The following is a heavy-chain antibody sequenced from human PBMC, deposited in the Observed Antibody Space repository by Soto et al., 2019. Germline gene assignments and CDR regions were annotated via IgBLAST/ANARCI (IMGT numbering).Heavy chain of an antibody. V-gene: IGHV4-34*01. CDR1: GGSFSVYY. CDR2: INHSGST. D-gene: IGHD2-21*02. Sequence: PSETLSLTCAVYGGSFSVYYWNWIRQPPGKGLEWIGEINHSGSTNYNPSLKSRVTISIDTSKNQFSLKLSSVTASDTAVYYCARPNAPILVVTASAFDPWGQGTLVTVSS. CDR3: ARPNAPILVVTASAFDP. J-gene: IGHJ5*02.